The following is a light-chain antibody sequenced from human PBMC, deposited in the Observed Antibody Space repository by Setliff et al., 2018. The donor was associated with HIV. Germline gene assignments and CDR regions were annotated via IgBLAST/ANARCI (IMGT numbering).Light chain of an antibody. CDR1: IIGSKS. J-gene: IGLJ1*01. Sequence: SYELTQPPSESVAPGKTARITCVGNIIGSKSVHWYQQKPGQAPVMVVYDASDRPSGIPERFSGSKSANTATLTISRVEAGDEADYYCQVWDSSSDHYGFGTGTKV. CDR3: QVWDSSSDHYG. CDR2: DAS. V-gene: IGLV3-21*03.